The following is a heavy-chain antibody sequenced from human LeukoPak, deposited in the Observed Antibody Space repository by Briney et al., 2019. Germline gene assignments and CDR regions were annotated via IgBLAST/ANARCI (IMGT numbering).Heavy chain of an antibody. CDR3: ARSRCSSISCASRGAFDI. V-gene: IGHV4-4*07. J-gene: IGHJ3*02. Sequence: SETLSLTCNVSGGSISNYYWSWIRQPPRKGLELIGRIYTSGSTNYNPSLKSRVTTSVETSKNQFSLKLSSVTAADTAVYYCARSRCSSISCASRGAFDIWGQGTMVTVSS. CDR2: IYTSGST. D-gene: IGHD2-2*01. CDR1: GGSISNYY.